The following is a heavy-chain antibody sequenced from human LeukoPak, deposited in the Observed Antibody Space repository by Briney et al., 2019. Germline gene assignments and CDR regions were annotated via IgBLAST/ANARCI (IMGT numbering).Heavy chain of an antibody. V-gene: IGHV3-7*01. D-gene: IGHD4-11*01. CDR1: GFTFSSYW. CDR3: ARDMGLSSNYVHYYMDV. CDR2: IKQDGSEK. J-gene: IGHJ6*03. Sequence: PGGSLRLSCAASGFTFSSYWMSWVRQAPGKGLEWVANIKQDGSEKYYVDSVKGRFTISRDNAKNSLYLQMNSLRAEDTAVYYCARDMGLSSNYVHYYMDVWGKGTTVTVSS.